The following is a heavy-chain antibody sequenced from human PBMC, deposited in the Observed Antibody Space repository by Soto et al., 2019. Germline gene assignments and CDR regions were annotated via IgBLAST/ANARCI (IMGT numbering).Heavy chain of an antibody. D-gene: IGHD3-9*01. CDR1: GGSISSGSFY. V-gene: IGHV4-31*03. CDR2: ISDSVSS. CDR3: ARTTFYDIFTAYYSLFDY. Sequence: QVQLQESGPGLVKPSQTLTLTCTVSGGSISSGSFYWSWIRQHPGKGLEWIGHISDSVSSYYNPSIESRVTLSVDTSKNQFSLKLSAVTAADTAVYFCARTTFYDIFTAYYSLFDYWGQGTLVTVSS. J-gene: IGHJ4*02.